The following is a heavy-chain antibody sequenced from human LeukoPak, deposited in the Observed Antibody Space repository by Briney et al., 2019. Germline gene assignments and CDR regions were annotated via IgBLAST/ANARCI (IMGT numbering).Heavy chain of an antibody. CDR2: ISGSGGST. Sequence: GGSLRLSCAASGFTFSSYAMSWVRQAPGKGLEWVSAISGSGGSTYYADSVKGRFTISRDNSKNTLYLQMNSLRAEDTAIYYCAKYRGSGSYSFDYWGQGTLVTVSS. J-gene: IGHJ4*02. D-gene: IGHD3-10*01. CDR3: AKYRGSGSYSFDY. V-gene: IGHV3-23*01. CDR1: GFTFSSYA.